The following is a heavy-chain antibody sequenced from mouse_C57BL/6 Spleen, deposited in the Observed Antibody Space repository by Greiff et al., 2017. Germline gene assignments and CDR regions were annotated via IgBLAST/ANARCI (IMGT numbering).Heavy chain of an antibody. Sequence: VQRVESDAELVKPGASVKISCKVSGYTFTDHTIHWMKQRPEQGLEWIGYIYPRDGSTKYNEKLKGKATLTEDKSSSTAYMQLNSLTSEDSAVYFCASRGNYGNDYWGQGTTLTVSS. V-gene: IGHV1-78*01. CDR1: GYTFTDHT. J-gene: IGHJ2*01. CDR3: ASRGNYGNDY. D-gene: IGHD2-1*01. CDR2: IYPRDGST.